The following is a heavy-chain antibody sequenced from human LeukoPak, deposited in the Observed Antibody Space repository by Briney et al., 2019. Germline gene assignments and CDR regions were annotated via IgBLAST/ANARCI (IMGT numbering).Heavy chain of an antibody. Sequence: GGTLRLSCAASGFTFTTYWMSWVRQAPGKGLEWVANIKQDGTERYYVDSVKGRFTISRDNVKNSLYLQMNSLRVEDTAVYYCAKVAKYYYGSETYYFFEHWGQGTPVTASS. D-gene: IGHD3-10*01. CDR1: GFTFTTYW. CDR3: AKVAKYYYGSETYYFFEH. CDR2: IKQDGTER. J-gene: IGHJ4*02. V-gene: IGHV3-7*01.